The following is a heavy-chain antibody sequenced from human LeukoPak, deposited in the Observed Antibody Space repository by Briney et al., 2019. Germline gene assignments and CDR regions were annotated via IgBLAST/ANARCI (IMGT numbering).Heavy chain of an antibody. CDR3: ARENYDCVWGSYRSLYYFDY. CDR2: IIPIFGTA. Sequence: SVKVSCKASGGTLSSYAISWVRQAPGQGLEWMGGIIPIFGTANYAQKFQGRVTITADESTSTAYMELSSLRSEDTAVYYCARENYDCVWGSYRSLYYFDYWGQGTLVTVSS. J-gene: IGHJ4*02. V-gene: IGHV1-69*01. D-gene: IGHD3-16*02. CDR1: GGTLSSYA.